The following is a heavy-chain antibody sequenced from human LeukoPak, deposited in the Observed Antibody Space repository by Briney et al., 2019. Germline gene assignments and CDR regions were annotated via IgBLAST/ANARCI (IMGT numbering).Heavy chain of an antibody. Sequence: SQTLSLTCAVSSGSISSGGYSWSWIRQPPGKGREWIGYIYHSGSTYYTPSLKTRVTISVDRSNNQFSLTLCSLTAADTAVYYGARSRADTVATIDYWGQGTLVTVSS. J-gene: IGHJ4*02. CDR2: IYHSGST. CDR1: SGSISSGGYS. CDR3: ARSRADTVATIDY. V-gene: IGHV4-30-2*01. D-gene: IGHD4-17*01.